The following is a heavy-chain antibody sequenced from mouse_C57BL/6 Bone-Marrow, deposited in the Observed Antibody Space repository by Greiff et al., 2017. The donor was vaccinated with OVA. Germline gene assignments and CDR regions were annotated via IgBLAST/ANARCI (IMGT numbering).Heavy chain of an antibody. V-gene: IGHV1-81*01. CDR2: IYPRSGNT. Sequence: QVQLKQSGAELARPGASVKLSCKASGYTFTSYGISWVKQRTGQGLEWIGEIYPRSGNTYYNEKFKGKATLTADKSSSTAYMELRSLTSEDSAVYFCARETPAPSWGQGTTLTVSS. CDR1: GYTFTSYG. CDR3: ARETPAPS. J-gene: IGHJ2*01.